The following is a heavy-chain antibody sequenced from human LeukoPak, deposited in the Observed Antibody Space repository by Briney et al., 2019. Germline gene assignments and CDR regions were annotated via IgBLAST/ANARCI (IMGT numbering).Heavy chain of an antibody. CDR3: ARSEVTPYGYFDY. CDR2: ISSSSSTI. D-gene: IGHD3-10*01. Sequence: GGSLRLSCAASGFTFSSYSVNWVRQAPGKGLEWVSYISSSSSTIYYVESVKGRFTISRDNAKNSLYLQMNSLRAEDTAVYYCARSEVTPYGYFDYWGQGTLVTVSS. CDR1: GFTFSSYS. V-gene: IGHV3-48*01. J-gene: IGHJ4*02.